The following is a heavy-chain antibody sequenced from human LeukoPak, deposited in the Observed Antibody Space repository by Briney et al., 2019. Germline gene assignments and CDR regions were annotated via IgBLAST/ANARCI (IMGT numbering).Heavy chain of an antibody. CDR3: AKGVRTETYYNAFD. Sequence: GRSLRLSCAASGFTFSSYAMHWVRQAPGMGLEWVAVISHDENNICYADSVKGRFTISRDTSKNTVYLQMSSLRPEDTALYYCAKGVRTETYYNAFDWGQGTLVTVSS. CDR1: GFTFSSYA. J-gene: IGHJ4*02. D-gene: IGHD3-10*01. V-gene: IGHV3-30*18. CDR2: ISHDENNI.